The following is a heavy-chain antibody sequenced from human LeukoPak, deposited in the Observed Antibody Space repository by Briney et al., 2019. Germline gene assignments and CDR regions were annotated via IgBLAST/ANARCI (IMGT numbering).Heavy chain of an antibody. D-gene: IGHD7-27*01. CDR1: GFTFSSYA. V-gene: IGHV3-23*01. CDR3: AKEINWGAPSADAFDI. Sequence: SGGSLRLSCAASGFTFSSYAMSWVRQAPGKGLEWVSEISGSGGSTYYADSVKGRFTISRDNSKNTLYLQMNSLRAEDTAVYYCAKEINWGAPSADAFDIWGQGTMVTVSS. CDR2: ISGSGGST. J-gene: IGHJ3*02.